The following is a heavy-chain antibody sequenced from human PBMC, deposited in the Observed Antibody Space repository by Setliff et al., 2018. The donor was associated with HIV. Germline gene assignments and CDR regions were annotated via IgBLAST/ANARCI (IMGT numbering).Heavy chain of an antibody. CDR1: GYTFTGYY. D-gene: IGHD2-2*03. J-gene: IGHJ4*02. Sequence: VASVKVSCKASGYTFTGYYMHWVRQAPGQGLEWMGWINPNSGGTNYAQKFQGWVTMTRDTSISTAYMELSRLRSDDTAVYYCARAYGSGYCNKGDCYIGVHRTPDKYYFDSWGQGTLVTVSS. V-gene: IGHV1-2*04. CDR2: INPNSGGT. CDR3: ARAYGSGYCNKGDCYIGVHRTPDKYYFDS.